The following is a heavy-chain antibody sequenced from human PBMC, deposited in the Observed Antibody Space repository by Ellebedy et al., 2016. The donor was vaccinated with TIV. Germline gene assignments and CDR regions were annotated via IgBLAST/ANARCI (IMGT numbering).Heavy chain of an antibody. J-gene: IGHJ4*02. Sequence: ASVKVSXXAFGYTFTKYDVNWVRQAPGEGLEWMGCISADNGDTNYAQKVQGRVTMTTDTSTSTAYMELRSLRSDDTAVYYCARENSNDRFWDYWGQGTLVTVSS. CDR1: GYTFTKYD. V-gene: IGHV1-18*01. CDR2: ISADNGDT. CDR3: ARENSNDRFWDY. D-gene: IGHD4-11*01.